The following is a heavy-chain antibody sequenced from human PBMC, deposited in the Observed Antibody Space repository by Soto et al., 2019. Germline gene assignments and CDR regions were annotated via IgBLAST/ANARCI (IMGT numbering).Heavy chain of an antibody. Sequence: GGSLRLSCTASGFTFSRYAMSWVRQAPGKGLEWVSAISGSDGNTYYVDSVKGRFTISRDNSKNTLYLQMNSLRAEDTAVYYCATAANWYGSSYFDYWGQGTLVTVSS. CDR3: ATAANWYGSSYFDY. V-gene: IGHV3-23*01. D-gene: IGHD6-13*01. CDR2: ISGSDGNT. CDR1: GFTFSRYA. J-gene: IGHJ4*02.